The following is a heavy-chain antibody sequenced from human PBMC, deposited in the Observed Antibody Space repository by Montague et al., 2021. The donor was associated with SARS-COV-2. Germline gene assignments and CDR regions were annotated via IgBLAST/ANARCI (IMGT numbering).Heavy chain of an antibody. V-gene: IGHV4-4*09. D-gene: IGHD3-22*01. Sequence: SETLSLTCTVSGGSINDHYRSWIRQSPGKGLEWMGYISSNGKTNYNPSLKSRGTLSEDAYRNEFSLTLDSVTATDTAVYFCARRGYYDSAGYHWHLDLWGRGMLVTVSS. CDR2: ISSNGKT. CDR1: GGSINDHY. J-gene: IGHJ2*01. CDR3: ARRGYYDSAGYHWHLDL.